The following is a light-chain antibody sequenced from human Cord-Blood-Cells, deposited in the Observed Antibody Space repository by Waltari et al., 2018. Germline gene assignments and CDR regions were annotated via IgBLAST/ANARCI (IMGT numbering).Light chain of an antibody. CDR2: AAS. CDR1: ESISSY. Sequence: DIQMTQSQSSLSESVGDRVTITCRASESISSYLNRYQQKPGEAHKLLIYAASSLQRGVPSRFSGSGSGTDFTLTISSLQPEDFSTYYCQQSYSTLLFTFGPGTKLDIK. V-gene: IGKV1-39*01. CDR3: QQSYSTLLFT. J-gene: IGKJ3*01.